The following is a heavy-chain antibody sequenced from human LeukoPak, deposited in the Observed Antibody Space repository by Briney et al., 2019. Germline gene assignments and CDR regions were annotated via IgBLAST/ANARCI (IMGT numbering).Heavy chain of an antibody. CDR1: GYTFTSYG. V-gene: IGHV1-18*01. CDR2: ISAYNGNT. D-gene: IGHD3-3*01. Sequence: ASVKVSCKASGYTFTSYGISWVRQAPRQGLEWMGWISAYNGNTTYAQKLQGRVTMTTDTSTSTAYMELRSLRSDDTAVYYCARWTDDFWSGYYEIDYWGQGTLVTVSS. J-gene: IGHJ4*02. CDR3: ARWTDDFWSGYYEIDY.